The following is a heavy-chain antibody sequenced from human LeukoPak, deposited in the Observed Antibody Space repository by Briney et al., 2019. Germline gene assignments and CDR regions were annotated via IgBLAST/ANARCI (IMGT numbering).Heavy chain of an antibody. CDR2: TYYSGSS. CDR3: ARPEGPVETN. Sequence: PSETLSLTCTVSGDSVSTGSFYWGWIRQPPGKGLEWIASTYYSGSSYYNTSLKSRVSISVDTSKDQVSLKLSSVTAADTAVYYCARPEGPVETNWGQGTLVTVSS. V-gene: IGHV4-39*01. CDR1: GDSVSTGSFY. D-gene: IGHD4-11*01. J-gene: IGHJ4*02.